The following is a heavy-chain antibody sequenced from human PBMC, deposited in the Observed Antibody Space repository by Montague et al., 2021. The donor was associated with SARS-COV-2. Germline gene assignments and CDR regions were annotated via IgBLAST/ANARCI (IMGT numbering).Heavy chain of an antibody. CDR3: ARDGFTRLQLWSWFDP. D-gene: IGHD5-24*01. CDR1: GYSISSGYY. V-gene: IGHV4-38-2*02. Sequence: SETLSLTCTVSGYSISSGYYWGWIRQPPGKGLEWIGNIYLSGSTYYNQSLKSRVTISVDTSKNQFSLKMSSVTAADTAVYYCARDGFTRLQLWSWFDPWGRGTLVTVSS. CDR2: IYLSGST. J-gene: IGHJ5*02.